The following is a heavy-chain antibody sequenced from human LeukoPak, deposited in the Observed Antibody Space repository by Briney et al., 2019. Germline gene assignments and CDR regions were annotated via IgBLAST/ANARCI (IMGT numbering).Heavy chain of an antibody. CDR3: ARVHSFNWFDP. V-gene: IGHV4-61*01. CDR1: GGSVNSGSYY. D-gene: IGHD2-15*01. J-gene: IGHJ5*02. Sequence: SETLSLTCTVSGGSVNSGSYYWSWIRQPPGKGQEWIVFIYYSVSTNYNPSLKSRVNISLDTSKNQFSLKVSSGTAADTAVYYCARVHSFNWFDPWGQGTLVIVSS. CDR2: IYYSVST.